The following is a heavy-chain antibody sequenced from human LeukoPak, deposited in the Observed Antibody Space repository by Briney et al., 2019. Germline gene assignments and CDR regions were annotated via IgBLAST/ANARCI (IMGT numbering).Heavy chain of an antibody. CDR2: INTNTGIP. V-gene: IGHV7-4-1*02. Sequence: ASVKVSCKASGYTFTIYAMNWVRQAPGQGLEWMGWINTNTGIPTYAQGFTGRFVFSLGTSVSTAYLQISSLKAEDTAVYYCARDSSSSNTKNDYWGQGTLVTVSS. CDR1: GYTFTIYA. J-gene: IGHJ4*02. D-gene: IGHD6-6*01. CDR3: ARDSSSSNTKNDY.